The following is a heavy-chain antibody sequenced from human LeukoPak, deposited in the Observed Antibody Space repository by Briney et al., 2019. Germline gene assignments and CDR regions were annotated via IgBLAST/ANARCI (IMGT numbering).Heavy chain of an antibody. J-gene: IGHJ4*02. CDR1: GGTFSSYA. Sequence: SVKVSCKASGGTFSSYAISWVRQAPGQGLEWMGRINPIFGTANYAQKFQGRVTITKDEATRTAYMELSSLRSEDTAVYYCARGVGSSGWYDYWGQGTLVTVSS. CDR2: INPIFGTA. V-gene: IGHV1-69*05. D-gene: IGHD6-19*01. CDR3: ARGVGSSGWYDY.